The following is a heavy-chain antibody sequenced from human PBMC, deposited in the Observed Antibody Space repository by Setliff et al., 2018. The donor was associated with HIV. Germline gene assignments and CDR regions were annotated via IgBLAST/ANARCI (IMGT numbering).Heavy chain of an antibody. CDR2: MSDYNRNT. J-gene: IGHJ5*02. Sequence: ASVKVSCKASGYSFTSFGISWVRQAPGRGLEWVGWMSDYNRNTEHAEKFRGRVTLTKDISTSTAYMELRSLRLDDTAVYYCARRADWFDLWGQGTLVTVSS. V-gene: IGHV1-18*01. CDR1: GYSFTSFG. CDR3: ARRADWFDL.